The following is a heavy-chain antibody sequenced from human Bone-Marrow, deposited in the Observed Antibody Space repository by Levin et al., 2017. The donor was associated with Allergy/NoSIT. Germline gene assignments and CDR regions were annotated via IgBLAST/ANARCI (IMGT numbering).Heavy chain of an antibody. V-gene: IGHV1-69*08. CDR1: GGDFNRYP. Sequence: SVKVSCKASGGDFNRYPIMWVRQAPGKGLEWMGRIMPLAATPSYAQRFQGRVTISADTSTNTIYMELRNLNFEDTGIYYCASTAEEYSGYDWGDHWGQGTLVTASS. CDR3: ASTAEEYSGYDWGDH. D-gene: IGHD5-12*01. J-gene: IGHJ5*02. CDR2: IMPLAATP.